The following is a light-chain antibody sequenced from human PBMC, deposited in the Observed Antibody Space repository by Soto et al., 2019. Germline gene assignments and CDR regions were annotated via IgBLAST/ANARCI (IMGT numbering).Light chain of an antibody. CDR1: QSVSSSY. CDR3: QQYGSSPWT. V-gene: IGKV3-20*01. J-gene: IGKJ1*01. Sequence: VLTGSRAILSVSQGERATLSCRASQSVSSSYLAWYQQKPRQAPRLLIYGASSRATGIPDRVSGSGSGTDFTLTISRLEPEDFAVYYCQQYGSSPWTFGQGTKVE. CDR2: GAS.